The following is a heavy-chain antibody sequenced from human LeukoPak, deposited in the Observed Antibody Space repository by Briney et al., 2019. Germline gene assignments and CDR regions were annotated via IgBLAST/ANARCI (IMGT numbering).Heavy chain of an antibody. Sequence: PGGSLRLSCSASGFTFSSYSMNWVRQAPGKGLEWVSSISSSSSYIYYADSVKGRFTISRDNAKNSLYLQMNSLRAEDTAVYYCARDRVDIVATTPFDYWGQGTLVTVSS. CDR2: ISSSSSYI. J-gene: IGHJ4*02. V-gene: IGHV3-21*01. D-gene: IGHD5-12*01. CDR3: ARDRVDIVATTPFDY. CDR1: GFTFSSYS.